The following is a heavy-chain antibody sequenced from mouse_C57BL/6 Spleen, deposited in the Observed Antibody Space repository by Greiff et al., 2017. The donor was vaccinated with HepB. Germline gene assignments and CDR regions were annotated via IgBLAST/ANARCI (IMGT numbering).Heavy chain of an antibody. CDR2: ISDGGSYT. Sequence: EVQRVESGGGLVKPGGSLKLSCAASGFTFSSYAMSWVRQTPEKRLEWVATISDGGSYTYYPDNVKGRFTISRDNAKNNLYLQMSHLKSEDTAMYYCARVIFYDGYPYAMDYWGQGTSVTVSS. CDR1: GFTFSSYA. J-gene: IGHJ4*01. D-gene: IGHD2-3*01. V-gene: IGHV5-4*01. CDR3: ARVIFYDGYPYAMDY.